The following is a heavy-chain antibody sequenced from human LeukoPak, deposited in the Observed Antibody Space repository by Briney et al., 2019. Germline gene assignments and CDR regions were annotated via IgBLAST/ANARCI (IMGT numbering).Heavy chain of an antibody. CDR2: ISSSGSTI. V-gene: IGHV3-48*03. CDR3: AKETLGTGDSSGYYFY. D-gene: IGHD3-22*01. J-gene: IGHJ4*02. Sequence: GGSLRLSCAASGFTFSSYEMNWVRQAPGKGLEWVSYISSSGSTIYYADSVKGRFTISRDNSKNTLYLQMNSLRAEDTAVYYCAKETLGTGDSSGYYFYWGQGTLVTVSS. CDR1: GFTFSSYE.